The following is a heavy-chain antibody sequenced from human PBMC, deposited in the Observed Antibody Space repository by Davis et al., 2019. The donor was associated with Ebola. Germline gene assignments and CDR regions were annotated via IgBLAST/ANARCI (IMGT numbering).Heavy chain of an antibody. J-gene: IGHJ4*02. CDR3: AKSGGSSGWYHFDY. D-gene: IGHD6-19*01. V-gene: IGHV3-23*01. Sequence: GESLKISCAASGFTFSSYWMSWVRQAPGKGLEWVSGISGSGGSTYYADSVKGRFTISRDNSKNTLYLQMNSLRAEDTAVYYCAKSGGSSGWYHFDYWGQGTLVTVSS. CDR2: ISGSGGST. CDR1: GFTFSSYW.